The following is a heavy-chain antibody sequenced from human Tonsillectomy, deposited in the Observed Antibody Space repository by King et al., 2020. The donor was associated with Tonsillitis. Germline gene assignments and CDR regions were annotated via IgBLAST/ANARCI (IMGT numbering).Heavy chain of an antibody. J-gene: IGHJ5*02. CDR3: ARDADYYGANPFDR. D-gene: IGHD3-10*01. V-gene: IGHV3-48*01. CDR1: GFTFRSYN. CDR2: ISSSGTI. Sequence: EVQLVESGGGLVQPGGSLRLSCAASGFTFRSYNMNWVRQAPGKGLEWVSYISSSGTIYDADSVKGRFTISTDNAKKTLYLQMNSLRAEDTAVYYCARDADYYGANPFDRGGQGTLVTVSS.